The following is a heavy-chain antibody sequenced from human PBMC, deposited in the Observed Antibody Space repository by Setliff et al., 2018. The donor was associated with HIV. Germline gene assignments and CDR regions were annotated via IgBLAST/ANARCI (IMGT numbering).Heavy chain of an antibody. V-gene: IGHV3-9*01. D-gene: IGHD3-16*01. CDR3: AKDRSYHDYIWGSSVLAY. Sequence: LRLSCAASGFTFDDYAMHWVRQAPGKGLEWVSGITWNSGSIAYADSVKGRFTISRDNSKNTLFLQMNSLRPEDTAIYYCAKDRSYHDYIWGSSVLAYWGQGTLVTVSS. CDR2: ITWNSGSI. CDR1: GFTFDDYA. J-gene: IGHJ4*02.